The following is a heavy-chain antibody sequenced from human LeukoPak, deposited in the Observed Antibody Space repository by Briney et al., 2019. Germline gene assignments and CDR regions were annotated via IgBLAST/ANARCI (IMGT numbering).Heavy chain of an antibody. Sequence: ASVKVSCKASGYTFTSYDINWVRQATGQGLEWMGWMNPNSGNRGYAQKFQGRVTITTNTSISTAYMELSSLRSEDTAVYYCAREGDRSSHSSGSYPLDHWGQGTLVTVSS. CDR3: AREGDRSSHSSGSYPLDH. D-gene: IGHD1-26*01. V-gene: IGHV1-8*01. J-gene: IGHJ4*02. CDR2: MNPNSGNR. CDR1: GYTFTSYD.